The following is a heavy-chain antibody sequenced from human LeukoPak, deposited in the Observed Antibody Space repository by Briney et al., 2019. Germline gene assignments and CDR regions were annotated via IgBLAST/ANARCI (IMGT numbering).Heavy chain of an antibody. CDR3: ARLSRYQLLYPSYYYYYMDV. Sequence: KPSETLSLTCTVSGGSISSYYWSWIRQPAGKGLEWIGRIYTSGSTNYNPSLKSRVTMSVDTSKNQFSLKLSSVTAADTAVYYCARLSRYQLLYPSYYYYYMDVWGKGTTVTVSS. J-gene: IGHJ6*03. CDR2: IYTSGST. V-gene: IGHV4-4*07. CDR1: GGSISSYY. D-gene: IGHD2-2*02.